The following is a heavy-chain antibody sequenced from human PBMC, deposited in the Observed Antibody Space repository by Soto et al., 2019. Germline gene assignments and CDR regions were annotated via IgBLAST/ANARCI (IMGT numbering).Heavy chain of an antibody. CDR3: ARAGYGDYGSYYYYYGMDV. CDR2: TYYRSKWYN. V-gene: IGHV6-1*01. D-gene: IGHD4-17*01. J-gene: IGHJ6*02. CDR1: GDSVPSNSAA. Sequence: PSQTLSLTFAISGDSVPSNSAAWNWIRQSPSRGLEWLGRTYYRSKWYNDYAVSVKSRITINPDTSKNQFSLQLNSVTPEDTAVYYCARAGYGDYGSYYYYYGMDVWGQGTTVTVSS.